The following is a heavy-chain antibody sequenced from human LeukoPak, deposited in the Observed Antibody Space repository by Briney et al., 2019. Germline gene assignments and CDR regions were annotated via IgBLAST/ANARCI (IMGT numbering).Heavy chain of an antibody. CDR1: GFTFSDYY. D-gene: IGHD6-13*01. CDR2: ISSSGSTI. CDR3: AKDTPLRDFSSSWYGGLVTAIYPPGIFDY. J-gene: IGHJ4*02. V-gene: IGHV3-11*01. Sequence: KTGGSLRLSCAASGFTFSDYYMSWIRQAPGKGLEWVSYISSSGSTIYYADSVKGRFTISRDNAKNSLYLQMNSLRAEDTAVYYCAKDTPLRDFSSSWYGGLVTAIYPPGIFDYWGQGTLVTVSS.